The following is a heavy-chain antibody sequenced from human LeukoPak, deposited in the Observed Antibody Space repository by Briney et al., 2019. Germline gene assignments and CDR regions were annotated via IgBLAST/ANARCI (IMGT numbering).Heavy chain of an antibody. Sequence: GGSLRLSCAASGFTVSSNYMSWVRQAPGKGLEWVSVIYSGGSTYYADSVKGRFTISRHNSKNTLYLQMNSLRAEDTAVYYCAREGTSGTHLNWFDPWGQGTLVTVSS. CDR2: IYSGGST. J-gene: IGHJ5*02. V-gene: IGHV3-53*04. CDR3: AREGTSGTHLNWFDP. CDR1: GFTVSSNY. D-gene: IGHD1-1*01.